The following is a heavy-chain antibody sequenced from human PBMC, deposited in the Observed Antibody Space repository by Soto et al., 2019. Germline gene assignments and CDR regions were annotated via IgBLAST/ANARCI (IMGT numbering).Heavy chain of an antibody. V-gene: IGHV4-34*01. CDR1: GGSFSGYY. D-gene: IGHD3-10*01. J-gene: IGHJ4*02. CDR3: ARFSFGIFDY. Sequence: SETLSLTCAVYGGSFSGYYWSWIRQPPGKGLEWIGEINHSGSTNYNPSLKSRVTISVDTSKNQFSLKLSSVTAADTAVYYCARFSFGIFDYWGQGTLVTVSS. CDR2: INHSGST.